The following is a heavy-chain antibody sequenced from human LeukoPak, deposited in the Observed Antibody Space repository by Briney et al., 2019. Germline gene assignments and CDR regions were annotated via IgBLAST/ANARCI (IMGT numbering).Heavy chain of an antibody. J-gene: IGHJ4*02. D-gene: IGHD2-21*02. CDR3: AKDFVVVPGNVNYFDY. Sequence: GGSLRLSCAASGFTFSNYAMSWVRQAPGKGLEWVSAIRGSGDNTYYADSVKGRFTVSRDNTKNTLYVQMKSLRAEDTAVYYCAKDFVVVPGNVNYFDYWGQGTLVTVSS. CDR2: IRGSGDNT. CDR1: GFTFSNYA. V-gene: IGHV3-23*01.